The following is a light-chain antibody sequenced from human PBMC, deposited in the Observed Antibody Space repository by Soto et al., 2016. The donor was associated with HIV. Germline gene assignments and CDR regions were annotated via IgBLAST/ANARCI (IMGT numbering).Light chain of an antibody. CDR2: AAS. V-gene: IGKV1-39*01. CDR3: QQSYGIPLT. J-gene: IGKJ5*01. CDR1: QMINSY. Sequence: DIQLTQSPSSLSAFIGDRVTITCRASQMINSYLNWYQQKPAKAPRLLIYAASTLQVGVPSRFSGSGSGTDFSLTISNVQPEDFATYYCQQSYGIPLTFGQGTRLEI.